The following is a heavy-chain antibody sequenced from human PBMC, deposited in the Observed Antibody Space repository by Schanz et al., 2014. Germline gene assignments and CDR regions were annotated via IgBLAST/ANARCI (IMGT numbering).Heavy chain of an antibody. V-gene: IGHV3-23*04. Sequence: EVRLVESGGGLVQPGGSLRVSCAASGFVFRTFAMYWVRQAPGKGLEWVSAISGSGGSTYYADSVKGRFTISRDNSKNTLYLQMNSLSAEDTAVYYCAKRNHDMQSLPLDYWGQGTLVIVSS. D-gene: IGHD3-9*01. CDR3: AKRNHDMQSLPLDY. CDR1: GFVFRTFA. J-gene: IGHJ4*02. CDR2: ISGSGGST.